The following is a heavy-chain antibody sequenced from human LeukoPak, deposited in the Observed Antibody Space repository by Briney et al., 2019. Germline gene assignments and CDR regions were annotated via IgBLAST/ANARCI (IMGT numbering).Heavy chain of an antibody. CDR1: GYTFTSYG. D-gene: IGHD1-26*01. J-gene: IGHJ4*02. CDR2: INPSGGST. CDR3: ARVRSGSYYQDARDY. V-gene: IGHV1-46*01. Sequence: GASVKVSCKASGYTFTSYGISWVRQAPGQGLEWMGIINPSGGSTSYAQKFQGRVTMTRDMSTSTVYMELSSPRSEDTAVYYCARVRSGSYYQDARDYWGQGTLVTVSS.